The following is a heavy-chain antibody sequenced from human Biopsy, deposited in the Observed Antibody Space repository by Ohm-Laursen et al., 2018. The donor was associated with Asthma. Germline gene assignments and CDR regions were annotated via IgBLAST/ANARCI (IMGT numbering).Heavy chain of an antibody. Sequence: GTLSLTCTVSGGSMSSSSYYWGWIRQPPGKGLEWTGSISYTGSAYHNPSLKSRVTISVDTSKNLFSLKLSSVTAADSAVYYCARHWDWGSFFDYWGQGTPVTVSS. CDR1: GGSMSSSSYY. V-gene: IGHV4-39*01. CDR3: ARHWDWGSFFDY. CDR2: ISYTGSA. J-gene: IGHJ4*02. D-gene: IGHD7-27*01.